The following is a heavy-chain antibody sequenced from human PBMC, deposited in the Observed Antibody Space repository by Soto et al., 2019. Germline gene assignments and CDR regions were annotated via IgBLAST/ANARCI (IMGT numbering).Heavy chain of an antibody. Sequence: SGPTLVNPTQTLTLTCTFSGFSLSTSGMRVSWIRQPPGKALEWLARIDWDDDKFYSTSLKTRLTISKDTSKNQVVLTMTNMDPVDTATYYCARSPTYDSSGYYWGAFDIWGQGTMVT. V-gene: IGHV2-70*04. CDR1: GFSLSTSGMR. CDR3: ARSPTYDSSGYYWGAFDI. D-gene: IGHD3-22*01. J-gene: IGHJ3*02. CDR2: IDWDDDK.